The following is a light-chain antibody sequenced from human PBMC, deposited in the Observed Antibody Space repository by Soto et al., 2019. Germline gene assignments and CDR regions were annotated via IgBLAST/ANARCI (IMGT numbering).Light chain of an antibody. CDR3: QQYNSLSQT. Sequence: EIVMTRSAATLSVSPGARATLSCRTSQGVSSNLAWYQQKPGQAPRLLIYGASTRATGIPARFSGSGSGTEFTLTISSLQSEDFAVYYCQQYNSLSQTFGQGTKVDIK. J-gene: IGKJ1*01. CDR2: GAS. V-gene: IGKV3-15*01. CDR1: QGVSSN.